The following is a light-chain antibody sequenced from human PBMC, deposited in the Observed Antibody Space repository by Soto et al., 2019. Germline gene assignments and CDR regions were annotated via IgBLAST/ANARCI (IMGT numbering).Light chain of an antibody. CDR3: QQYNNWPWT. CDR2: NAS. J-gene: IGKJ1*01. V-gene: IGKV3-11*01. Sequence: EIVLTQSPATLSLSPGERAILSCRASQSVSTFLAWFQQKPGQPPRLLIYNASNRTTGIPARFSGSGSGTEFTLTISSLQSEDFAVYYCQQYNNWPWTFGQGTKVDIK. CDR1: QSVSTF.